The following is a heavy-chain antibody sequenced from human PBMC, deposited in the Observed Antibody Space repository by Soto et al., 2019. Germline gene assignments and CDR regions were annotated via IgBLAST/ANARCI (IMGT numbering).Heavy chain of an antibody. CDR3: ARDRGPSSGYYPYWFDP. D-gene: IGHD3-22*01. V-gene: IGHV1-69*12. CDR1: GGTFSSYA. Sequence: QVQLVQSGAEVNKPGSSVKVYCKASGGTFSSYAITWVRQAPGQGLEWMGGIIPIFGTANYAQKFQARVTITADESTSTAYMELSSLRSEDTAVYYCARDRGPSSGYYPYWFDPWGQGTLVTVSS. CDR2: IIPIFGTA. J-gene: IGHJ5*02.